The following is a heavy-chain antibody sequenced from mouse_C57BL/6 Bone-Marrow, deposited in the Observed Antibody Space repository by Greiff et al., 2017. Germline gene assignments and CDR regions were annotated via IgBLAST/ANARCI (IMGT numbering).Heavy chain of an antibody. CDR3: ARRGTSWYFDV. D-gene: IGHD3-3*01. V-gene: IGHV5-6*02. Sequence: EVKLVESGGDLVKPGGSLKLSCAASGFTFSSYGMSWVRQTPDKRLEWVATISSGGSYTYYPDSVKGRVTSSRDNAKNTRYLQMSSLKYEETAMYYCARRGTSWYFDVWGTGTTVTVSS. CDR2: ISSGGSYT. CDR1: GFTFSSYG. J-gene: IGHJ1*03.